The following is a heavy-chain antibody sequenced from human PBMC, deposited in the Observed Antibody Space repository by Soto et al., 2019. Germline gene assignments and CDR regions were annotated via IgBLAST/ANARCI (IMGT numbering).Heavy chain of an antibody. CDR3: AKGQHCSSTSCYFYYYGMDV. CDR1: GFTFNTYG. J-gene: IGHJ6*02. V-gene: IGHV3-30*18. D-gene: IGHD2-2*01. CDR2: ISYDGSNK. Sequence: QVQLVESGGGVVQPGRSLRLSCAAFGFTFNTYGMHWVRQAPGKGLEWVAVISYDGSNKYYADSVKGRLTISRDNSKNTLYLQMNSLRAEDTAVYYCAKGQHCSSTSCYFYYYGMDVWGQGTTVAVSS.